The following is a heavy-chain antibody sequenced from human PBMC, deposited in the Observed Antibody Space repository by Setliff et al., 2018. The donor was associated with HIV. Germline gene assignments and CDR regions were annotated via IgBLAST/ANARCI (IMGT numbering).Heavy chain of an antibody. J-gene: IGHJ6*03. CDR1: GGSFRGYY. CDR3: AREDLGSFGTYYYYYYMDV. Sequence: SETLSLTCAVYGGSFRGYYWAWIRQPLGKGLEWIGEVNRTGSTNYNPSLKSRVNISIDTSKNQFSLKLSSVTAADTAVYYCAREDLGSFGTYYYYYYMDVWGKGTTVTVSS. D-gene: IGHD1-26*01. V-gene: IGHV4-34*01. CDR2: VNRTGST.